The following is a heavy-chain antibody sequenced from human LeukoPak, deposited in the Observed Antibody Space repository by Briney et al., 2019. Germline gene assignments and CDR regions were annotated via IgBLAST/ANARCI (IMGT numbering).Heavy chain of an antibody. CDR1: GYSISSGYY. D-gene: IGHD2-15*01. J-gene: IGHJ4*02. Sequence: PSETLSLTCAVPGYSISSGYYWGWIRQPPGKGLEGIGSIYHSGSTYYNQSLKSRVTISVDTSKNQFSLKLSSVTAADAAVYYCARDRRGGSWYYDYWGQGTLVTVSS. V-gene: IGHV4-38-2*02. CDR2: IYHSGST. CDR3: ARDRRGGSWYYDY.